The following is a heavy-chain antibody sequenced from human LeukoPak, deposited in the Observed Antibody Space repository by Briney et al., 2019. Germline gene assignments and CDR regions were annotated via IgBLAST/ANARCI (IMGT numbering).Heavy chain of an antibody. J-gene: IGHJ4*02. CDR3: AAANYYGSGSYYFPFDY. Sequence: ASVKVSCKASGYTFTGYYMHWVRQAPGQGLEWMGWINPNSGGTNYAQKFQGRVTMTRDTSISTAYMELSRLRSDDTAVYYCAAANYYGSGSYYFPFDYWGQGTLVTVSS. D-gene: IGHD3-10*01. CDR2: INPNSGGT. CDR1: GYTFTGYY. V-gene: IGHV1-2*02.